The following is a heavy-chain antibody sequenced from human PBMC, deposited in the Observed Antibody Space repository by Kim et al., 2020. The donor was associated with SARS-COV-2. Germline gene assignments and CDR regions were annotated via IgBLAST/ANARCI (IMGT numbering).Heavy chain of an antibody. V-gene: IGHV3-48*03. Sequence: KSHADSVKGRFAISRDNAQKSLYLQMNSLGADDTAVYYCARGRGSYYFDYWGQGSLVIVSS. D-gene: IGHD1-26*01. J-gene: IGHJ4*02. CDR2: K. CDR3: ARGRGSYYFDY.